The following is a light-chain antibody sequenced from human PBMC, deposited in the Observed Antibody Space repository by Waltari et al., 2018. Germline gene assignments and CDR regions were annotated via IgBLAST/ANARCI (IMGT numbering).Light chain of an antibody. CDR3: QKLNSYPPTT. CDR2: SAS. Sequence: DIQLTQSPSFLSASVGDRVTITCRASQGISSYLALYQQKPGRAPKLLIYSASTLQSGVPSRFSGSGSGTEFTLTISSLQPEDFATYYCQKLNSYPPTTFGQGTRLEIK. CDR1: QGISSY. V-gene: IGKV1-9*01. J-gene: IGKJ5*01.